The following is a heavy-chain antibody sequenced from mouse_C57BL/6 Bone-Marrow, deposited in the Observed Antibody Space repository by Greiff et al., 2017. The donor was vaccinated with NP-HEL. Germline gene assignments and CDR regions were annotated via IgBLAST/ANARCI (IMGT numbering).Heavy chain of an antibody. Sequence: VQLQQPGAELVRPGTSVKLSCKASGYTFTSYWMHWVKQRPGQGLEWIGVIDPSDSYTNYNQKFKGKATLTVDTSSSTAYMQLSSLTSEDSAVYDCAIYCGSSHFAYWGQGTLVTVSA. CDR1: GYTFTSYW. V-gene: IGHV1-59*01. D-gene: IGHD1-1*01. J-gene: IGHJ3*01. CDR2: IDPSDSYT. CDR3: AIYCGSSHFAY.